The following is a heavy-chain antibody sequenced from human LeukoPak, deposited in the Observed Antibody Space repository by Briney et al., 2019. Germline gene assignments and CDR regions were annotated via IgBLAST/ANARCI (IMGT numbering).Heavy chain of an antibody. J-gene: IGHJ4*02. V-gene: IGHV3-23*01. Sequence: GGSLRLSCAASGFSFSSNGMSWVRQAPGKGLEWVSALSGSGSTTYYADSVKGRFTISRDNSKNTVFLQMNSLGVEDTAVYYCAKAGYSSSWPFDYWGQGTQVTVSS. CDR2: LSGSGSTT. D-gene: IGHD6-13*01. CDR3: AKAGYSSSWPFDY. CDR1: GFSFSSNG.